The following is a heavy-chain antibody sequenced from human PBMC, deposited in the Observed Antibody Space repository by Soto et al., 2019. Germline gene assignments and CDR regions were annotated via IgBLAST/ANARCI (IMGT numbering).Heavy chain of an antibody. V-gene: IGHV4-39*01. CDR1: GGSITSSSHF. CDR3: AGQTFTIAAASYGRSNWFDP. J-gene: IGHJ5*02. D-gene: IGHD6-25*01. Sequence: SETLSLTCTVSGGSITSSSHFWGWVRQPPGKGLEWIGTIYFTGNTYYTPSLKGRLTMSIDTSKNEFSLRLNSVTAADTAVYYCAGQTFTIAAASYGRSNWFDPWGPGTLVTVSS. CDR2: IYFTGNT.